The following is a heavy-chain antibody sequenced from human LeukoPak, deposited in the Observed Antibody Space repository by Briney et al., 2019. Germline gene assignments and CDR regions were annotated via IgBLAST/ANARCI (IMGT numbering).Heavy chain of an antibody. J-gene: IGHJ6*02. CDR2: INAGNSNT. CDR3: ARDPSRICSSTSCYYYYGMDV. V-gene: IGHV1-3*01. Sequence: ASVKVSCKASGYTFTSYAMHWVRQAPGQRLEWMGWINAGNSNTKYSQKFQGRVTITRDTSASTAYMELSSLRSEDTAVYYCARDPSRICSSTSCYYYYGMDVWGQGTTVTVSS. D-gene: IGHD2-2*01. CDR1: GYTFTSYA.